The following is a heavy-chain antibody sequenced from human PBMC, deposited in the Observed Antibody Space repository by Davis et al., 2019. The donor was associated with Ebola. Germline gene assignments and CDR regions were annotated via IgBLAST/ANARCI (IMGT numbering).Heavy chain of an antibody. CDR1: GYTFTSYG. Sequence: ASVKVSCKASGYTFTSYGISWVRQAPGQGLEWMGWISAYNGNTNYAQKLQGRVTMTTDTSTTTAYMELRSLRSDDTAVYYCARAPLEDRYQLLTDAFDIWGQGTLVTVSS. V-gene: IGHV1-18*01. J-gene: IGHJ3*02. CDR2: ISAYNGNT. CDR3: ARAPLEDRYQLLTDAFDI. D-gene: IGHD2-2*01.